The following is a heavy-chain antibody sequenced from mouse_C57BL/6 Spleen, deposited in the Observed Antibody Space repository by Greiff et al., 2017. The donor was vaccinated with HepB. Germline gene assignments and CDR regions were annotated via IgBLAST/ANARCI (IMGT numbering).Heavy chain of an antibody. CDR2: INPNNGGT. D-gene: IGHD1-2*01. CDR1: GYTFTDYN. J-gene: IGHJ2*01. V-gene: IGHV1-22*01. Sequence: VQLQQSGPELVKPGASVKMSCKASGYTFTDYNMHWVKQSHGKSLEWIGYINPNNGGTSYNQKFKGKATLTVNKSSSTAYMELLSLTSEDSAVYYCARTHGIIEVYFDYWGQGTTLTVSS. CDR3: ARTHGIIEVYFDY.